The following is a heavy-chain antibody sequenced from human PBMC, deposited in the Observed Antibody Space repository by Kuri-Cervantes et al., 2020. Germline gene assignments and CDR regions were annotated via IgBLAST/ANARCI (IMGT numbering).Heavy chain of an antibody. CDR3: ARRAAVAEFVDY. Sequence: KVSCKGSGYSFTSYWIGWVRQMPEKGLEWMGIIYPGDSDARYSPSFQGRVAISADKSIGTAYLQWSSLKASDTAIYYCARRAAVAEFVDYWGQGTLVTVSS. V-gene: IGHV5-51*01. D-gene: IGHD6-19*01. CDR2: IYPGDSDA. CDR1: GYSFTSYW. J-gene: IGHJ4*02.